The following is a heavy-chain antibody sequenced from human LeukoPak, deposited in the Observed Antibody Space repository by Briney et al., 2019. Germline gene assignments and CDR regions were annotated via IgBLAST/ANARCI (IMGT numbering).Heavy chain of an antibody. CDR1: GFTFSSYG. CDR2: ISYDGSNK. D-gene: IGHD3-9*01. CDR3: AKVRHYDILIFDY. Sequence: PGGSLRLPCAASGFTFSSYGMHWVRQAPGKGLEWVAVISYDGSNKYYADSVKGRFTISRDNSKNTLYLQMNSLRAEDTAVYYCAKVRHYDILIFDYGGQGTLVTVS. V-gene: IGHV3-30*18. J-gene: IGHJ4*02.